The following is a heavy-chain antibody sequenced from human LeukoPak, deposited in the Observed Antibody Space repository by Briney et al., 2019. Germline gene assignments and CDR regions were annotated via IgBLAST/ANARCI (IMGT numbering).Heavy chain of an antibody. V-gene: IGHV3-21*01. CDR2: ISSSSSYI. CDR3: VKDIRRGDNFGYDQFAY. D-gene: IGHD5-18*01. Sequence: GGSLRLSCAASGFTFSSYSMSWVRQAPGKGLEWVSSISSSSSYIYYADSVKGRFNISRDNSKNTLYVQMNSLTADDTAMYYCVKDIRRGDNFGYDQFAYWGQGTLVSVSP. J-gene: IGHJ4*02. CDR1: GFTFSSYS.